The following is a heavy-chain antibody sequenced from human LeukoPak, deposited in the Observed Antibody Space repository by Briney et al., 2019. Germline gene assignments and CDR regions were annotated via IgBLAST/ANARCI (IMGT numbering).Heavy chain of an antibody. V-gene: IGHV5-51*01. Sequence: GESLKICCKGAGYSFTSYWICLVRQLPGKRVEWMGIICPGGSDTKYRPSFQGQVTISADKSIRTAYLQWSSLKASDTAMYYCATTDHLYSYGAKSYYYRLDVWGKGTTVTVSS. D-gene: IGHD3-10*01. J-gene: IGHJ6*04. CDR2: ICPGGSDT. CDR3: ATTDHLYSYGAKSYYYRLDV. CDR1: GYSFTSYW.